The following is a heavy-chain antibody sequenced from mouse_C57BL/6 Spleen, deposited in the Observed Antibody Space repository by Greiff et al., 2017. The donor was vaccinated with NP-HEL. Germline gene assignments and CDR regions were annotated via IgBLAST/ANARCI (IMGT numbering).Heavy chain of an antibody. Sequence: QVQLQQSGAELVKPGASVKISCKASGYAFSSYWMNWVKQRPGKGLEWIGQIYPGDGDTNYNGKFKGKATLTADKSSSTAYMQLSSLTSEDSAVYFCARSRYGIIYAMDYWGQGTSVTVSS. V-gene: IGHV1-80*01. CDR1: GYAFSSYW. D-gene: IGHD1-1*01. CDR2: IYPGDGDT. J-gene: IGHJ4*01. CDR3: ARSRYGIIYAMDY.